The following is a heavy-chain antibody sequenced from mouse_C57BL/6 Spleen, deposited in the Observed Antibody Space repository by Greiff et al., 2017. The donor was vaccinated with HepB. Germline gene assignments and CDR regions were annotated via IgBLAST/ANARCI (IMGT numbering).Heavy chain of an antibody. V-gene: IGHV1-81*01. D-gene: IGHD2-1*01. Sequence: VQLQQSGAELARPGASVKLSCKASGYTFTSYGISWVKQRTGQGLEWIGEIYPRSGNTYYNEKFKGKATLTADKSSSTAYMELRSLTSEDSAVYFCADYGNYEGFAYWGQGTLVTVSA. CDR3: ADYGNYEGFAY. J-gene: IGHJ3*01. CDR2: IYPRSGNT. CDR1: GYTFTSYG.